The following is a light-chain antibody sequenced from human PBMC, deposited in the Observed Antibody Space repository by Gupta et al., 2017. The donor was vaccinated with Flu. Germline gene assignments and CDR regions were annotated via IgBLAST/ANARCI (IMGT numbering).Light chain of an antibody. CDR3: LAWGNRRSGWV. J-gene: IGLJ3*02. Sequence: TATLNCSGKSDDGGSLGAAWIKKHPGNTPKIIVYSISKRSSEIHERVSGSRSGNTASLTITGLQPEDEADYYGLAWGNRRSGWVFGGGTRLTVL. V-gene: IGLV10-54*04. CDR2: SIS. CDR1: SDDGGSLG.